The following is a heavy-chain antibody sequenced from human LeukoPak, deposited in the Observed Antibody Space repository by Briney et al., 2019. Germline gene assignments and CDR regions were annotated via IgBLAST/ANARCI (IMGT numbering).Heavy chain of an antibody. D-gene: IGHD2-2*01. J-gene: IGHJ4*02. CDR1: GGSISSSSYY. CDR3: ARLEVGDIVVVPAAETYYFDY. CDR2: IYYSGST. Sequence: PSETLSLTCTVCGGSISSSSYYWGWIRQPPGKGLEWIGSIYYSGSTYYNPSLKSRVTISVDTSKNQFSLKLSSVTAADTAVYYCARLEVGDIVVVPAAETYYFDYWGQGTLVTVSS. V-gene: IGHV4-39*01.